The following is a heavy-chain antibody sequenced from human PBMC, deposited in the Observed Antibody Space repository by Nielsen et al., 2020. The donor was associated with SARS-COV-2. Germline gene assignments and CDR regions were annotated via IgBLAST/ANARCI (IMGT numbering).Heavy chain of an antibody. J-gene: IGHJ6*02. Sequence: SETLSLTCAVYGGSFSGYYWSWIRQPPGKGLEWIGEINHSGSTNYNPSLQSRVTISVDTSKNQFSLKLSSVTAADTALYYCASEVLYYYGMDVWGQGTTVTVAS. CDR3: ASEVLYYYGMDV. CDR2: INHSGST. V-gene: IGHV4-34*01. CDR1: GGSFSGYY.